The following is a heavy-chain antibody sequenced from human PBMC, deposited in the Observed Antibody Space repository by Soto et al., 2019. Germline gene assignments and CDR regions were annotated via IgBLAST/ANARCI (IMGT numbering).Heavy chain of an antibody. CDR3: VREQNWIRDS. J-gene: IGHJ4*02. CDR2: ISGSGGST. V-gene: IGHV3-23*01. Sequence: PGGSLRLSCAASGFTFSSYAMTWVRQAPGKGLEWVSVISGSGGSTYFADSVKGRFTISRDNAKNTVYLQMNSVRVEDTAVYYCVREQNWIRDSWGQGILVTVSS. CDR1: GFTFSSYA. D-gene: IGHD1-1*01.